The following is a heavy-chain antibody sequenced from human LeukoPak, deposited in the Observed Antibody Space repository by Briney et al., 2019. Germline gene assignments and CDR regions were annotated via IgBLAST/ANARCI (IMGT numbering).Heavy chain of an antibody. V-gene: IGHV4-4*07. CDR1: GGSISSYY. D-gene: IGHD6-25*01. Sequence: SETLSLTCTVSGGSISSYYWSWIRQPAGKGLEWIGRVYTSGSTYYNPTLKSRVTMSVDTSKNQFSLKLSSVTAADTAVYYCARFAAGGSYYYYMDVWGKGTTVTVSS. J-gene: IGHJ6*03. CDR3: ARFAAGGSYYYYMDV. CDR2: VYTSGST.